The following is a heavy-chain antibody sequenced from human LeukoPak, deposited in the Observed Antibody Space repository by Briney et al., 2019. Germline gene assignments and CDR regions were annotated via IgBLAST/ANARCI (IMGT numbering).Heavy chain of an antibody. CDR1: GFTFSSDS. CDR2: ISSSSSYI. D-gene: IGHD1-26*01. Sequence: TGGSLRLSCAASGFTFSSDSMNWVRQAPGKGLEWVSSISSSSSYIYYADSVKGRFTISRDKAKNSLYLQMNSLRAEDTAVYYCARSPGEWEPMYYFDYWGQGTLVTVSS. J-gene: IGHJ4*02. CDR3: ARSPGEWEPMYYFDY. V-gene: IGHV3-21*01.